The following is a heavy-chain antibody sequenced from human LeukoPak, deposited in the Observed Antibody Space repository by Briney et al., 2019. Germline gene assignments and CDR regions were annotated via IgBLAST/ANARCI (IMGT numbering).Heavy chain of an antibody. V-gene: IGHV1-8*01. D-gene: IGHD3-10*01. Sequence: ASVKVSCKASRYTFTSYDIDWVRQATGQGLEWMGWRNPNSGNTGYAQKFQGRVTMTRNTSISTAYMELSSLRSEDTAVYYCARGFRRTNGSGSYYALGYWGQGTLVTVSS. CDR2: RNPNSGNT. J-gene: IGHJ4*02. CDR1: RYTFTSYD. CDR3: ARGFRRTNGSGSYYALGY.